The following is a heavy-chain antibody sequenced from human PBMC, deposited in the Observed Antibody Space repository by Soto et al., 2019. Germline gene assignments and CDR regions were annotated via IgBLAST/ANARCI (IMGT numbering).Heavy chain of an antibody. Sequence: QVQLVQSGAEVKKPGSSVKVSCKASGGTFSTYVFSWVRQAPGQGLEWMGGIIPIFRTPNYAQKFQGRVTITADEPTSTAYMELSSLRSEDTAVYYCASSLRGFSYCGFDYWGQGTLVTVSS. CDR2: IIPIFRTP. CDR3: ASSLRGFSYCGFDY. J-gene: IGHJ4*02. D-gene: IGHD5-18*01. V-gene: IGHV1-69*01. CDR1: GGTFSTYV.